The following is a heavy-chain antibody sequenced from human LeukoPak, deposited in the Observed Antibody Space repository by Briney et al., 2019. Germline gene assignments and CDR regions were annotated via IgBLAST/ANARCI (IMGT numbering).Heavy chain of an antibody. CDR2: MNPNSGNT. V-gene: IGHV1-8*03. D-gene: IGHD1-26*01. CDR3: ARGSGSYGNY. CDR1: GGTFSSYA. Sequence: ASVKVSCKASGGTFSSYAISWVRQAPGQGLEWMGWMNPNSGNTGYAQKFQGRVTITRNTSISTAYMELSSLRSEDTAVYYCARGSGSYGNYWGQGTLVTVSS. J-gene: IGHJ4*02.